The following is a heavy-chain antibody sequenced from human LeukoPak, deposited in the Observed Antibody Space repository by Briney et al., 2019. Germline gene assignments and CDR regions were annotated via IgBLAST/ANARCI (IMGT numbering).Heavy chain of an antibody. V-gene: IGHV1-69*01. CDR1: GGTFSSYA. J-gene: IGHJ3*02. Sequence: SVKVCCKASGGTFSSYAISWVRQAPGQGLEWMGGIIPIFGTANYAQKFKGRVTITAEESTSTAYMELSSLRSEDTAVYYCARLGSPKNYYGSGSYYKEEDAFDIWAQGTMVSVSS. D-gene: IGHD3-10*01. CDR2: IIPIFGTA. CDR3: ARLGSPKNYYGSGSYYKEEDAFDI.